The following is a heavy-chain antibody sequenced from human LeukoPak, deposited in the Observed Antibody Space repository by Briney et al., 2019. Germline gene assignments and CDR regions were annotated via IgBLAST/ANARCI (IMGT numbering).Heavy chain of an antibody. CDR1: GFTFDDYA. CDR2: IKQDGSEK. V-gene: IGHV3-7*01. D-gene: IGHD2-2*01. J-gene: IGHJ4*02. CDR3: ARDGIVVVPAAFDY. Sequence: QPGRSLRLSCAASGFTFDDYAMHWVRQAPGKGLEWVANIKQDGSEKYYVDSVKGRFTISRDNAKNSLYLQMNSLRAEDTAVYYCARDGIVVVPAAFDYWGQGTLVTVSS.